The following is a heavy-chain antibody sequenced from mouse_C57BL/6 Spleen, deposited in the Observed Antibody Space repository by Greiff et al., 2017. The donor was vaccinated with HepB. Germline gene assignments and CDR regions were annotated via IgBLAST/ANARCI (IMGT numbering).Heavy chain of an antibody. CDR1: GYSITSGYY. V-gene: IGHV3-6*01. Sequence: DVQLQESGPGLVKPSQSLSLTCSVTGYSITSGYYWNWIRQFPGNKLEWMGYISYDGSNNYNPSLKNRISITRDTSKNQFFLKLNSVTTEDTATYYCAREGSDYYYGSPPYFDYWGQGTTLTVSS. J-gene: IGHJ2*01. CDR3: AREGSDYYYGSPPYFDY. CDR2: ISYDGSN. D-gene: IGHD1-1*01.